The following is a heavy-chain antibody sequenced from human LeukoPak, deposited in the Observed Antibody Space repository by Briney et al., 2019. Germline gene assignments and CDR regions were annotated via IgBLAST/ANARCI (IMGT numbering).Heavy chain of an antibody. V-gene: IGHV3-53*01. Sequence: GGSLRLSCAASGFTVSSNYMSWVRQAPGKGLEWVSVIYSGGSTYYADSVKGRFTISRDNSKNTLYLQMNSLRAEDTAIYYCAKGTTVYWYYYMDVWGKGTTVTVSS. J-gene: IGHJ6*03. CDR1: GFTVSSNY. CDR3: AKGTTVYWYYYMDV. CDR2: IYSGGST. D-gene: IGHD4-11*01.